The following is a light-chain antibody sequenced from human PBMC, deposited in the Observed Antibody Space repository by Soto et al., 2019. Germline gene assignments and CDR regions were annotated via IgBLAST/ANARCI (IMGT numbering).Light chain of an antibody. Sequence: EIVLTQSPATLSLSPGERATLSCRASQSVNRYLAWYQQKPGQAPRLLIYDASNRATGIPARFSGSGSGTDFTLTISSLEPEDFAVYYCQQRSNGPITFGQGTRLEIK. CDR3: QQRSNGPIT. V-gene: IGKV3-11*01. CDR1: QSVNRY. CDR2: DAS. J-gene: IGKJ5*01.